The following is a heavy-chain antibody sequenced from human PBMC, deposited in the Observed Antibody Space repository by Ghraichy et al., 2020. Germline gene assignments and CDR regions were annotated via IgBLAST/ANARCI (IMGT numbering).Heavy chain of an antibody. D-gene: IGHD2-2*01. Sequence: GGSLRLSCAASRFTFSTYAMGWVRQAPGKGPEWVSSISASGDDTNYADSVKGRFTISRDNSKNMVWLQMNGLRADDTAMYFCATRPHCDSASCLFYFDYWGQGTLVTVSS. CDR1: RFTFSTYA. CDR3: ATRPHCDSASCLFYFDY. CDR2: ISASGDDT. J-gene: IGHJ4*02. V-gene: IGHV3-23*01.